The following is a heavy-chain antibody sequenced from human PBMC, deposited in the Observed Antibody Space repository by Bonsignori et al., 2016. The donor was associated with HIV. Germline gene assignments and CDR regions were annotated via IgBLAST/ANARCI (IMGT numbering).Heavy chain of an antibody. V-gene: IGHV3-23*01. Sequence: GGSLRLSCSASGFTFDTYVMSWVRQAPGKGLEWVAAISGASSATFHADSVKGRFTISRDNSRSTLYLQLNSLRAEDTAVYFCAKGSGPQRPYYFDFWGQGTLVTVSS. CDR3: AKGSGPQRPYYFDF. CDR1: GFTFDTYV. J-gene: IGHJ4*02. D-gene: IGHD2-15*01. CDR2: ISGASSAT.